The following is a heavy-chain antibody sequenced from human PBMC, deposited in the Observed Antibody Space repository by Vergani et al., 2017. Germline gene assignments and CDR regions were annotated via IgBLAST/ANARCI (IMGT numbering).Heavy chain of an antibody. Sequence: EVQLLESGGGLVQPGGSLRLSCAASGFTFSSYAMSWVRQAPGKGLEWVSAISGSGGSTYYADSVKGRFTISRDNSKNTLYLQMNSLMAEDTSVYYCAQGDSSSSRRNWFDPWGQGTLVTVSS. J-gene: IGHJ5*02. V-gene: IGHV3-23*01. CDR2: ISGSGGST. CDR3: AQGDSSSSRRNWFDP. D-gene: IGHD6-6*01. CDR1: GFTFSSYA.